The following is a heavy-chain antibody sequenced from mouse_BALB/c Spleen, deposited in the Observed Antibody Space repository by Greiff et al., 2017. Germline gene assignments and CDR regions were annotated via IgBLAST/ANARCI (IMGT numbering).Heavy chain of an antibody. V-gene: IGHV1-69*02. CDR3: TRSNYGSSFDY. CDR2: IYPSDSYT. D-gene: IGHD1-1*01. CDR1: GYTFTSYW. Sequence: QVQLQQPGAELVRPGASVKLSCKASGYTFTSYWINWVKQRPGQGLEWIGNIYPSDSYTNYNQKFKDKATLTVDKSSSTAYMQLSSPTSEDSAVYYCTRSNYGSSFDYWGQGTTLTVSS. J-gene: IGHJ2*01.